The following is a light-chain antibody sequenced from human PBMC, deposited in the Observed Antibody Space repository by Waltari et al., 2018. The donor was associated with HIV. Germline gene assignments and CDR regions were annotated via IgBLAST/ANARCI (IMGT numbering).Light chain of an antibody. J-gene: IGKJ4*01. CDR1: QGIDSS. V-gene: IGKV1-NL1*01. CDR2: TAS. Sequence: DIQMTQSPSSLSASVGDRVTITCRASQGIDSSLAWYQQKPGTAPKLLLFTASRLQSGVPSRFSGSASGTDYTLTISSLQPEDFAVYSCQQHSSWPLTFGGGTKVEIK. CDR3: QQHSSWPLT.